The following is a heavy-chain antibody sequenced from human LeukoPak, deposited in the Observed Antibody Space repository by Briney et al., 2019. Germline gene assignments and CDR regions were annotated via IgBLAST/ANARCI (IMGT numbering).Heavy chain of an antibody. V-gene: IGHV3-30*18. CDR2: TSYDGSNK. J-gene: IGHJ4*02. D-gene: IGHD3-22*01. CDR1: GFTFSSCG. Sequence: GGSLRLSCAVSGFTFSSCGMHWVRQAPGKGLEWVAVTSYDGSNKYYTDSVKGRFTISRDNSKNTLYLQMNSLRAEDTAVYYCAKSVAAVGARYDSSSYADYWGQGTLVTVSS. CDR3: AKSVAAVGARYDSSSYADY.